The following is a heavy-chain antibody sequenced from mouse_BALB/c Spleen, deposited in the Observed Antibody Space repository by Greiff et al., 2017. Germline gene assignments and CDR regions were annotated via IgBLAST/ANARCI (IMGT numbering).Heavy chain of an antibody. J-gene: IGHJ3*01. V-gene: IGHV5-6-3*01. Sequence: EVQLVESGGGLVQPGGSLKLSCAASGFTFSSYGMSWVRQTPDKRLELVATINSNGGRTYYPDSVKGRFTISRDTAKNTLYLQMSSLKSEYTAMYYCARYRVVDDAWFAYWGQGTLVTVSA. CDR2: INSNGGRT. CDR1: GFTFSSYG. D-gene: IGHD1-1*02. CDR3: ARYRVVDDAWFAY.